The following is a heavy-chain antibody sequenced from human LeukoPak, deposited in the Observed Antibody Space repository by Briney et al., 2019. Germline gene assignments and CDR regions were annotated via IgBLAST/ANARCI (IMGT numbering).Heavy chain of an antibody. Sequence: GGSLRLSCAASGFTFSSYAVHWVRQAPGKGLGWVAGLSSDGTNKYYADSVQGRFTISRDNSKNTLYLQMNNLRAEDTAVYYCAKGPRELWGDAFDMWGQGTMVTVSS. CDR2: LSSDGTNK. CDR1: GFTFSSYA. CDR3: AKGPRELWGDAFDM. D-gene: IGHD3-16*01. J-gene: IGHJ3*02. V-gene: IGHV3-30-3*01.